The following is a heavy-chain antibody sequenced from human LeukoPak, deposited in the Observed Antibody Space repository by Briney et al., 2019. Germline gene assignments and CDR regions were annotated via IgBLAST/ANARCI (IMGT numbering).Heavy chain of an antibody. Sequence: GGSLRLSCAASGFTFSSSDMHWVRQVRGKGLEWVSGIGSGGATFYAGSVRGRFTISRENGKNSLYLQMNSLRAEDTAMYHCVTGAEGWAYWGQGALVTVYS. CDR1: GFTFSSSD. D-gene: IGHD1-26*01. CDR3: VTGAEGWAY. CDR2: IGSGGAT. J-gene: IGHJ4*02. V-gene: IGHV3-13*01.